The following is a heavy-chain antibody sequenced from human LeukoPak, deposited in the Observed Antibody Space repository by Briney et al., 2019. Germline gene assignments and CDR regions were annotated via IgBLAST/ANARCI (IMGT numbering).Heavy chain of an antibody. CDR1: GGTFSSYA. J-gene: IGHJ4*02. D-gene: IGHD6-13*01. V-gene: IGHV1-69*01. CDR2: IIPIFGTA. Sequence: ASVKVSCKASGGTFSSYAISWVRQAPGQGFEWMGGIIPIFGTANYAQKFQGRVTITADESTSTAYMELSSLRSEDTAVYYCARTRMYRGKSQQLVDFDYWGQGTLVTVSS. CDR3: ARTRMYRGKSQQLVDFDY.